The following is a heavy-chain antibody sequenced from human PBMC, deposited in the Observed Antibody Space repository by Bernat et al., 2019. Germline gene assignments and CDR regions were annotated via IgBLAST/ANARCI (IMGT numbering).Heavy chain of an antibody. CDR2: IWYDGSNK. J-gene: IGHJ4*02. Sequence: QVQLVESGGGVVQPGRSLRLSCAASGFTFSSYGMHWVRQAPGKWLEWVAVIWYDGSNKYYADSVKGRFTISRDNSKNTLYLQMNSLRAEDTAVYYCARDAAVAGTGYGDYWGQGTLVTVSS. CDR3: ARDAAVAGTGYGDY. D-gene: IGHD6-19*01. V-gene: IGHV3-33*01. CDR1: GFTFSSYG.